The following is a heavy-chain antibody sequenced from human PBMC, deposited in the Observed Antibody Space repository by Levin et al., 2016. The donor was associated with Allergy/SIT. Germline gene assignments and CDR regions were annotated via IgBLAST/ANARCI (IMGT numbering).Heavy chain of an antibody. CDR3: AREGSGTAMVNYYGMDV. J-gene: IGHJ6*02. V-gene: IGHV1-18*01. Sequence: WVRQAPGQGLEWMGWISAYNGNTNYAQKLQGRVTMTTDTSTSTAYMELRSLRSDDTAVYYCAREGSGTAMVNYYGMDVWGQGTTVTVSS. CDR2: ISAYNGNT. D-gene: IGHD5-18*01.